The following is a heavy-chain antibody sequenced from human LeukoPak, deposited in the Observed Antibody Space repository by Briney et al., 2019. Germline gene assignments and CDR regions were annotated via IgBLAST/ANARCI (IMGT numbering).Heavy chain of an antibody. CDR3: ARRGPNWGFFDY. Sequence: GGSLRLSCAASGFTFSSYVMNWVRQAPEKGLEWVSSIIGSDSNIFYADTVWGAFTISRDDSKNIEFLQMDSLRAEDTAIYYCARRGPNWGFFDYWGQGSLVTVSS. CDR1: GFTFSSYV. CDR2: IIGSDSNI. J-gene: IGHJ4*02. V-gene: IGHV3-23*01. D-gene: IGHD3-16*01.